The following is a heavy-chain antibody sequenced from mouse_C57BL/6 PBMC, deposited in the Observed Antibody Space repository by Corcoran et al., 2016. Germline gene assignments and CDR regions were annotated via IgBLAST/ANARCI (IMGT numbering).Heavy chain of an antibody. V-gene: IGHV1-80*01. CDR3: YYYGSSYGYFDV. Sequence: QVQLQQSGAELVKPGASVKISCKASGYAFSSYWMNWVKQRPGKGLEWIGQIYPGDGDTNYNGKFKGKATLTADKSSSTAYMQLSSLTSEDSAVYFCYYYGSSYGYFDVWGTGTTVTVSS. CDR1: GYAFSSYW. J-gene: IGHJ1*03. CDR2: IYPGDGDT. D-gene: IGHD1-1*01.